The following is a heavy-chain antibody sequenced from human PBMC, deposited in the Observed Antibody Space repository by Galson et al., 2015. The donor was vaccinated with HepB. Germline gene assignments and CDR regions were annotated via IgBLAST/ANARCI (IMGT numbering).Heavy chain of an antibody. V-gene: IGHV3-21*01. CDR2: ISSTSSYI. Sequence: SLRLSCAASGFAFSTYSMDWVRQAPGKGLEWVSSISSTSSYIYYADSVKGRFTISRDNAKNSLYLQINSLRAEDTAVYYCARDLGYSASSVVCDYWGQGTLVTVSS. J-gene: IGHJ4*02. CDR1: GFAFSTYS. CDR3: ARDLGYSASSVVCDY. D-gene: IGHD6-6*01.